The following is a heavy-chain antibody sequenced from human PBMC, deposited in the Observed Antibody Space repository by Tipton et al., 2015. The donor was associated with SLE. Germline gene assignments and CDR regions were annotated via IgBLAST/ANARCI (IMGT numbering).Heavy chain of an antibody. Sequence: QLVQSGGGLVQPGGSLRLSCEVSTFSVRSSYMYWVRQPPGKGLEWVSVIYIGGTTFYADSVEGRFTISRDNSKNTVYLQMTSLRIEDAGVYYCARGGMMGDGSLSGRALDIWGQGTMVTVSS. CDR3: ARGGMMGDGSLSGRALDI. J-gene: IGHJ3*02. CDR1: TFSVRSSY. D-gene: IGHD5-24*01. V-gene: IGHV3-66*02. CDR2: IYIGGTT.